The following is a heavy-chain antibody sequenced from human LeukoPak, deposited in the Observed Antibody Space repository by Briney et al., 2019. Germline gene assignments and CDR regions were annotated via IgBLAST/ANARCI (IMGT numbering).Heavy chain of an antibody. CDR2: ISSSSSYT. CDR1: GFTFSDYY. J-gene: IGHJ4*02. V-gene: IGHV3-11*05. D-gene: IGHD5-18*01. Sequence: GGSLRLSCAASGFTFSDYYMSWIRQAPGKGLEWVSYISSSSSYTNYADSVKGQFTISRDNAKNSLYLQMNSLRAEDTAVYYCARVGYSYGYLPDYWGQGTLVTVSS. CDR3: ARVGYSYGYLPDY.